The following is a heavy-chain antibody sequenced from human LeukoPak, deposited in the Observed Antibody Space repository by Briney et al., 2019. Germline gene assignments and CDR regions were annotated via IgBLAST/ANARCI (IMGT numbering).Heavy chain of an antibody. CDR2: IRSKANSYAT. V-gene: IGHV3-73*01. Sequence: GGSLRLSCAASGFTFSSYAMSWVRQAPGKGLEWVGRIRSKANSYATAYAASVKGRFTISRDDSKNTAYLRMNSLKTEDTAVYYCTTPGPMIPNAFDIWGQGTMVTVSS. D-gene: IGHD3-22*01. CDR1: GFTFSSYA. J-gene: IGHJ3*02. CDR3: TTPGPMIPNAFDI.